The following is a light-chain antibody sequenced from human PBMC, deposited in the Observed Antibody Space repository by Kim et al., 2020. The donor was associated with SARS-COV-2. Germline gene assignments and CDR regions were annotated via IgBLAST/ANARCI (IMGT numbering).Light chain of an antibody. V-gene: IGLV1-44*01. CDR3: AAWDDSLNGPV. Sequence: QPVLTQPPSAPGTPGQRVTISCSGSNSNIGSNTVNWYQQLPGTAPKLLIYSNNQRPSGVPDRFSGSKSGPSASLAISGLQSEDEADYYCAAWDDSLNGPVFGTGTKVTVL. CDR2: SNN. J-gene: IGLJ1*01. CDR1: NSNIGSNT.